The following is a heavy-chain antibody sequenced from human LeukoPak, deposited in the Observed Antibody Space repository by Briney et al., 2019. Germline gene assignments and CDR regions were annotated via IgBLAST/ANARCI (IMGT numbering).Heavy chain of an antibody. CDR3: ARDLLANDYYYYGMDV. CDR2: IYYSGST. Sequence: SETLSLTCTVSGGSISSYYWSWIRQPPGKGLEWIGYIYYSGSTNYNPSLKSRVTISVDTSKNQFSLKLSSVTAADTAVYYCARDLLANDYYYYGMDVWGQGTTVTVSS. CDR1: GGSISSYY. V-gene: IGHV4-59*01. J-gene: IGHJ6*02.